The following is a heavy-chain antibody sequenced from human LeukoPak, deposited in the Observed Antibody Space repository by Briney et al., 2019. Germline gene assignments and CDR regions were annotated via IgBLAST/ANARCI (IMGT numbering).Heavy chain of an antibody. J-gene: IGHJ4*02. D-gene: IGHD6-19*01. CDR1: GGSISSYY. Sequence: PSETLSLTCTVSGGSISSYYWSWIRQPPGKGLEWIGSIYHSGSTYYNPSLKSRVTISVDTSKNQFSLKLSSVTAADTAVYYCARDPYSSGLTFDYWGQGTLVTVSS. V-gene: IGHV4-38-2*02. CDR2: IYHSGST. CDR3: ARDPYSSGLTFDY.